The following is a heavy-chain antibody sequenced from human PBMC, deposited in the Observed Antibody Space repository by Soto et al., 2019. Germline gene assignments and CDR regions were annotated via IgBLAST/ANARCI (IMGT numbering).Heavy chain of an antibody. CDR1: GGSISTPGYS. Sequence: SETLSLTCTVSGGSISTPGYSWSWIRQPPGKAPEWIAYVHHNGNASPKPSPNRRVTISLDGAKNQYSFKMTSATAAATGLYYCAAKPYLYSALDVWWEGSTVTVSS. D-gene: IGHD2-2*01. CDR2: VHHNGNA. CDR3: AAKPYLYSALDV. V-gene: IGHV4-30-2*01. J-gene: IGHJ6*01.